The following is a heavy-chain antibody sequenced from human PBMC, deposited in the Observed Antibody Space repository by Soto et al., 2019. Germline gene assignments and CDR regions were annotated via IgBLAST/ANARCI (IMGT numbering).Heavy chain of an antibody. D-gene: IGHD6-19*01. CDR2: ISSSSSYT. J-gene: IGHJ6*02. V-gene: IGHV3-11*06. CDR3: GRTVASSGSLDGMDV. Sequence: GGSLRLSCAASGFTFSDYYMNWIRQAPGKGLEWVSYISSSSSYTNYADSVKGRFTISRDNAKNSLYLQMNSLRAEDTAVYYCGRTVASSGSLDGMDVWGQGTTVTVSS. CDR1: GFTFSDYY.